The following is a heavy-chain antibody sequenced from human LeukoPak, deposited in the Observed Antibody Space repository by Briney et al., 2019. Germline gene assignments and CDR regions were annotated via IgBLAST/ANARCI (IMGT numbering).Heavy chain of an antibody. D-gene: IGHD6-19*01. Sequence: PSETLSLTCAVYGGSFSGYYWSWIRQPPGKGLEWIGEINHSGSTNYNPSLKSRVTISVDTSKNQFSLKLSSVTAADTAVYYCASGGFYSSGRDSNWFDPWGQGTLVTVSS. V-gene: IGHV4-34*01. CDR3: ASGGFYSSGRDSNWFDP. J-gene: IGHJ5*02. CDR2: INHSGST. CDR1: GGSFSGYY.